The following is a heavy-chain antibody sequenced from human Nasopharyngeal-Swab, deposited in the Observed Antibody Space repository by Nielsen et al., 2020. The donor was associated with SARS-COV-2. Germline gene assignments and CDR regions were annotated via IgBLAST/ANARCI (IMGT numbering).Heavy chain of an antibody. CDR2: ISYDGSNK. J-gene: IGHJ5*02. CDR3: AKDGGAAAGTRWFDP. V-gene: IGHV3-30*18. Sequence: SCAASGFTFSSYGMHWVRQAPGKGLEWVAVISYDGSNKYYADSVKGRFTISRDNSKNTLYLQMNGLRAEDTAVYYCAKDGGAAAGTRWFDPWGQGTLVTVSS. D-gene: IGHD6-13*01. CDR1: GFTFSSYG.